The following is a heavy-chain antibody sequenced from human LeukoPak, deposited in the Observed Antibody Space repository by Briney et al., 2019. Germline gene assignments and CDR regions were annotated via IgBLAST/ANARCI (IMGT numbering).Heavy chain of an antibody. J-gene: IGHJ3*02. CDR2: INPSGGST. CDR3: AREGLTFGGVIADDAFDI. CDR1: GYTFTSYY. D-gene: IGHD3-16*02. V-gene: IGHV1-46*01. Sequence: ASVKVSCKASGYTFTSYYMHWVRQAPGQGLEWMGIINPSGGSTSYAQKFQGRVTITADESTSTAYMELSSLRSEDTAVYYCAREGLTFGGVIADDAFDIWGQGTMVTVSS.